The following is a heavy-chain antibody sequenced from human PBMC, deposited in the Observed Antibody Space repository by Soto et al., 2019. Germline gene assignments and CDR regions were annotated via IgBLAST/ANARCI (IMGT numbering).Heavy chain of an antibody. D-gene: IGHD2-15*01. Sequence: SETLSLTCTVSGGSISSYYWSWIRQPPGKGLEWIGYIYYSGSTNYNPSLKSRVSISVDTSKNQFSLKLSSVTAADTAVYYCARSYCSGGSCYYFDYWGQGTLVTVSS. CDR1: GGSISSYY. CDR2: IYYSGST. CDR3: ARSYCSGGSCYYFDY. V-gene: IGHV4-59*01. J-gene: IGHJ4*02.